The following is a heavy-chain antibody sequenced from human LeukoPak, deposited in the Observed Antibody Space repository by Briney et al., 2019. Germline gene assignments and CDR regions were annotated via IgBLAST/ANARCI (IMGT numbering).Heavy chain of an antibody. Sequence: SETLSPTCTVSGGSISSYYWSWIRQPPGKGLEWIGYIYYSGSTNYNPSLKSRVTISVDTSKNQFSLKLSSVTAADTAVYYCAGWFGELYGAFDPWGQGTLVTVSS. V-gene: IGHV4-59*01. CDR2: IYYSGST. D-gene: IGHD3-10*01. J-gene: IGHJ5*02. CDR1: GGSISSYY. CDR3: AGWFGELYGAFDP.